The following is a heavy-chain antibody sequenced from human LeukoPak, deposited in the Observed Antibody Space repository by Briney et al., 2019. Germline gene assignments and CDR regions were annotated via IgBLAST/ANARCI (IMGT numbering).Heavy chain of an antibody. CDR1: GFIFSDYY. CDR2: ISSAGGSTI. V-gene: IGHV3-11*01. Sequence: KTGGSLRLSCAASGFIFSDYYVTWIRQAPGKGLEWVTDISSAGGSTIYYADSVKGRFTISRDNAKNSLYLQMKSLRVEDTAVYYCARPYGSGSYGWFDLWGQGTLVTVSS. D-gene: IGHD3-10*01. J-gene: IGHJ5*02. CDR3: ARPYGSGSYGWFDL.